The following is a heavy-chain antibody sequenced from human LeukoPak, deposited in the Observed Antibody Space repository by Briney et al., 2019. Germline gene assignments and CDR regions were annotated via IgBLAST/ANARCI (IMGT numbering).Heavy chain of an antibody. CDR2: IYYSGST. CDR1: GGSISSSSYY. CDR3: VKSNSRYQPWTLDI. J-gene: IGHJ3*02. D-gene: IGHD2-2*01. V-gene: IGHV4-39*07. Sequence: SETLSLTCTVSGGSISSSSYYWGWIRQPPGKGLEWIGSIYYSGSTYYNPSLKSRVTISVDTSNNQLSLKVNSVTAADTAMYYCVKSNSRYQPWTLDIWGRGTMVTVSS.